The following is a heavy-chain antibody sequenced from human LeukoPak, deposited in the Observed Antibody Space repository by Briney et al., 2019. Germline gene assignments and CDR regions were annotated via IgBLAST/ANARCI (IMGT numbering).Heavy chain of an antibody. CDR1: GFTFSDYY. J-gene: IGHJ4*02. D-gene: IGHD3-22*01. CDR2: ISSSGSTI. Sequence: GGSLRLSCAASGFTFSDYYMSWIRQAPGKRLEWGSYISSSGSTIYYADSVKGRFTISRDNAKNSLYLQMNSLRAEDTAVYYCARSPYYFDSSKIDDYWGQGTQVTVSS. CDR3: ARSPYYFDSSKIDDY. V-gene: IGHV3-11*04.